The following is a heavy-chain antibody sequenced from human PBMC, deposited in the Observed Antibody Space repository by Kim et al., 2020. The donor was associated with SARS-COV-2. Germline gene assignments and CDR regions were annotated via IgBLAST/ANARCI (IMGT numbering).Heavy chain of an antibody. Sequence: TTYADSVKGRFTISRDNAKNTLYLQMNSLRVEDTAVYYCARERGGGWLDYWGQGTLVTVSS. CDR3: ARERGGGWLDY. V-gene: IGHV3-74*01. D-gene: IGHD6-19*01. J-gene: IGHJ4*02. CDR2: T.